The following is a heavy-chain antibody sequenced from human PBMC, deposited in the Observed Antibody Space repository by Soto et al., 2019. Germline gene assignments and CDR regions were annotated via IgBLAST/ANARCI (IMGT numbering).Heavy chain of an antibody. V-gene: IGHV4-30-4*01. Sequence: SETLSLTCTVSGGSISSGDYYWSWIRQPPGKGLEWIGYIYYSGSTYYNPSLKSRVTISVDTSKNQFSLKLSSVTAADTAVYYCAREGGITMVRGGPYYFDYWGQGTLVTVSS. CDR3: AREGGITMVRGGPYYFDY. D-gene: IGHD3-10*01. CDR2: IYYSGST. J-gene: IGHJ4*02. CDR1: GGSISSGDYY.